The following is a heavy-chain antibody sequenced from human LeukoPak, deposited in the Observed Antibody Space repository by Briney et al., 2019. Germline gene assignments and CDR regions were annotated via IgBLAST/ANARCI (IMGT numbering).Heavy chain of an antibody. D-gene: IGHD5-24*01. J-gene: IGHJ4*02. CDR2: VNHSGRT. CDR3: ARGQFQRDY. CDR1: GGSFSGYF. Sequence: SETLSLTCAVYGGSFSGYFWGWIRQPPGKGLEWIGEVNHSGRTNQNPSLKSRVTTSVDTSKNQFTLNLRSVTAADTAVYYCARGQFQRDYWGQGTLVTVSS. V-gene: IGHV4-34*01.